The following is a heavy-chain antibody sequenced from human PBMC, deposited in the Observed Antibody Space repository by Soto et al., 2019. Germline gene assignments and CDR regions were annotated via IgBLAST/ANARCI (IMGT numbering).Heavy chain of an antibody. CDR1: GFTFSSYA. CDR3: AKGTVGATTVGDY. Sequence: EVQLLESGGGLVQPGGSLRLSCAASGFTFSSYAMSWVRQAPGKGLEWVSAISGSGGSTYYADSVKGRFTISRDNSKNTVYLQMNSLRAEDTAVYYCAKGTVGATTVGDYWGQGTLVTVSS. V-gene: IGHV3-23*01. CDR2: ISGSGGST. J-gene: IGHJ4*02. D-gene: IGHD1-26*01.